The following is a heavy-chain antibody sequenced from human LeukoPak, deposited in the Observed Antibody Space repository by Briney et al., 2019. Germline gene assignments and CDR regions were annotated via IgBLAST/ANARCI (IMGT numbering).Heavy chain of an antibody. Sequence: GGSLRLSCAASGFTFSSYAMTWVRQAPGKGLEWVSAISGSGGSTYYADSVKGRFTISRDKSKNTLYLQMNSLRAEDTAVYYCAKDQFSSGLNWFDPWGQGTLVTVSS. CDR2: ISGSGGST. V-gene: IGHV3-23*01. J-gene: IGHJ5*02. D-gene: IGHD6-19*01. CDR1: GFTFSSYA. CDR3: AKDQFSSGLNWFDP.